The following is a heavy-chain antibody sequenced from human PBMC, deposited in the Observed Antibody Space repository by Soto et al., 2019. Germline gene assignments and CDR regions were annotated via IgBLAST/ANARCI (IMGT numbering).Heavy chain of an antibody. CDR2: INPNSGGT. Sequence: ASVKVSCKAAVYTFTGYYMHWVRQAPGQGLEWMGWINPNSGGTNYAQKFQGWVTMTRDTSISTAYMELSRLRSDDTAVYYCARDTQVLRYFDWPYYYYYGMDVWGQGTTVSVS. CDR3: ARDTQVLRYFDWPYYYYYGMDV. CDR1: VYTFTGYY. V-gene: IGHV1-2*04. D-gene: IGHD3-9*01. J-gene: IGHJ6*02.